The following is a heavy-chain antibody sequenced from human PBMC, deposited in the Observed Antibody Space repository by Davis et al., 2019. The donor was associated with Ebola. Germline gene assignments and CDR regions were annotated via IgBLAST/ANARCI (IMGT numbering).Heavy chain of an antibody. J-gene: IGHJ6*02. CDR1: GGSISSYY. Sequence: MPSETLSLTCTVSGGSISSYYWSWIRQPPGKGLEWIGYIYYSGSTNYNPSLKSRVTISVDTSKNQFSLKLSSVTAADTAVYYCARVPTARGVYYYYGMDVWGQGTTVTVSS. CDR2: IYYSGST. V-gene: IGHV4-59*01. D-gene: IGHD2-8*02. CDR3: ARVPTARGVYYYYGMDV.